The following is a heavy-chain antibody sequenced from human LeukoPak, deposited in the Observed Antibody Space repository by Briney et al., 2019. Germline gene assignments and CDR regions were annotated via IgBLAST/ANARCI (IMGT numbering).Heavy chain of an antibody. Sequence: GGSLRLSCAASGFTFSSYAMHWVRQAPGKELEYVSGINRNGDSTYYADSVKGRFTISRDNSKNTLYLQMNSLRAEDTAVYYCARASQQLGSYYYYGMDVWGQGTTVTVSS. V-gene: IGHV3-64*02. D-gene: IGHD6-13*01. J-gene: IGHJ6*02. CDR1: GFTFSSYA. CDR2: INRNGDST. CDR3: ARASQQLGSYYYYGMDV.